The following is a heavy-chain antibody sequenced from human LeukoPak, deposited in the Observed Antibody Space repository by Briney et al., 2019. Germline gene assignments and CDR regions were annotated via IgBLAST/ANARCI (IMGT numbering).Heavy chain of an antibody. D-gene: IGHD3-22*01. CDR2: ISSDGGTT. CDR1: GFIFNNYP. J-gene: IGHJ4*02. CDR3: ARGAYYYED. Sequence: GSLRLSCSASGFIFNNYPMQWVRQAAGKGLDYISAISSDGGTTYYADSVKGRFTISRDNAKNSLYLQMNSLRAEDTAVYYCARGAYYYEDWGQGTLVTVSS. V-gene: IGHV3-64*04.